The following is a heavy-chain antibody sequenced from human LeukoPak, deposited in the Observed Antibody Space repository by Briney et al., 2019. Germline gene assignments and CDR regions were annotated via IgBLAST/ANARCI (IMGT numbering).Heavy chain of an antibody. V-gene: IGHV3-30*03. J-gene: IGHJ3*02. D-gene: IGHD2-2*01. CDR2: ISYDGSNK. CDR3: ARYQQLLDAFDI. Sequence: PGGSLRLSCAASGFTFSSYSMNWVRQAPGKGLEWVAVISYDGSNKYYADSVKGRFTISRDNSKNTLYLQMNSLRAEDTAVYYCARYQQLLDAFDIWGQGTMVTVSS. CDR1: GFTFSSYS.